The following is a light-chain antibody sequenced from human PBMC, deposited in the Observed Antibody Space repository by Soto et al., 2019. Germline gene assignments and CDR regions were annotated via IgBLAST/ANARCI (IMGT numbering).Light chain of an antibody. CDR1: QSVSSY. J-gene: IGKJ5*01. V-gene: IGKV3-11*01. CDR2: DAS. Sequence: EIVLTQSPATLSLSPGXRXTXSXXASQSVSSYLAWYQQKPGQAPRLLIYDASNRATGIPARFSGSGSGTDFTLTISSLEPEDFAVYYCQQRSNWPPITFGQGTRLEIK. CDR3: QQRSNWPPIT.